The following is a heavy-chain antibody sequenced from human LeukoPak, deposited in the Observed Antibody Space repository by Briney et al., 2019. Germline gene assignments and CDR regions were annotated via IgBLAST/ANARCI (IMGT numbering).Heavy chain of an antibody. CDR3: ARAPTFYDSSGYYYDY. D-gene: IGHD3-22*01. CDR1: GYTFTSYY. V-gene: IGHV1-46*01. Sequence: ASVKVSCKASGYTFTSYYMHWVRQAPGQGLEWMGIINPSGGSTSYAQKFQGRVTMTRDTSTSTVYMELSSLRSEDTAVYYCARAPTFYDSSGYYYDYWGQGTLVTVSS. CDR2: INPSGGST. J-gene: IGHJ4*02.